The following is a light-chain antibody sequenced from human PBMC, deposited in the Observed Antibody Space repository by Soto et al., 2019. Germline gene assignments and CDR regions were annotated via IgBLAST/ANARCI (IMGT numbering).Light chain of an antibody. CDR1: QSISNH. Sequence: DIQMTQSPSSLSASVEDRVIITCRASQSISNHLNWYQQKPGKAPKLLIFAASSLQSGVPSRFSGSRSGPDFTLTISSLKPEDFATYYCQQSYSSHPSFGQGTKVEIK. CDR3: QQSYSSHPS. V-gene: IGKV1-39*01. CDR2: AAS. J-gene: IGKJ1*01.